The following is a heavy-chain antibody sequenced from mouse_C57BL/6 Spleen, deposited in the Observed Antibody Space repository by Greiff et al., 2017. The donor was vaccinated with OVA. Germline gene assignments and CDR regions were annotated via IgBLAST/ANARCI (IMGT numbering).Heavy chain of an antibody. CDR3: AVYYYGRDYAMDY. V-gene: IGHV1-82*01. Sequence: VKLVESGPELVKPGASVKISCKASGYAFSSSWMNWVKQRPGKGLEWIGRIYPGDGDTNYNGKFKGKATLTADKSSSTAYMQLSSLTSEDSAVYFCAVYYYGRDYAMDYWGQGTSVTVSS. CDR2: IYPGDGDT. CDR1: GYAFSSSW. D-gene: IGHD1-1*01. J-gene: IGHJ4*01.